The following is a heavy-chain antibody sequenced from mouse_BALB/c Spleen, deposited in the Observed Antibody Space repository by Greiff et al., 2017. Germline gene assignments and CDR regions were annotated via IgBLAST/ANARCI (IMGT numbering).Heavy chain of an antibody. CDR2: ISSGGSYT. CDR3: TGGDDYDGKYFDV. D-gene: IGHD2-4*01. J-gene: IGHJ1*01. Sequence: EVKLMESGGGLVKPGGSLKLSCAASGFTFSSYTMSWVRQTPEKRLEWVATISSGGSYTYYPDSVKGRFTISRDNAKNTLYLQMSSLKSEDTAMYYCTGGDDYDGKYFDVWGAGTTVTVSS. V-gene: IGHV5-6-4*01. CDR1: GFTFSSYT.